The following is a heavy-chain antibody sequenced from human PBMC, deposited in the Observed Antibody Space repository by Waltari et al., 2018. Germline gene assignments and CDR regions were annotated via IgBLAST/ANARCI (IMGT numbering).Heavy chain of an antibody. D-gene: IGHD6-13*01. J-gene: IGHJ6*02. Sequence: QVQLVQSGAEVKKPGSSVKVSCKASGGTFSSSAISWVRQAPGQGLEWMGGIIPIFGTANYAQKFQGRVTITTDESTSTAYMELSSLRSEDTAVYYCARVGSSWFRNDYYYGMDVWGQGTTVTVSS. V-gene: IGHV1-69*05. CDR1: GGTFSSSA. CDR2: IIPIFGTA. CDR3: ARVGSSWFRNDYYYGMDV.